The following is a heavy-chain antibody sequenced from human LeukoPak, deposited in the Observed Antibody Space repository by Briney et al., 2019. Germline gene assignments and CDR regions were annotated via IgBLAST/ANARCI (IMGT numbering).Heavy chain of an antibody. J-gene: IGHJ4*02. CDR3: ARDRRFLEWLYDY. CDR1: GYTFTGYY. V-gene: IGHV1-2*06. CDR2: INPNSGGT. D-gene: IGHD3-3*01. Sequence: ASVKVSCKASGYTFTGYYMHWVRQAPGQGLEWMGRINPNSGGTNYAQKFHGRVTMTRDTSISTAYMELSRLRSDDTAVYYCARDRRFLEWLYDYWGQGTLVTVSS.